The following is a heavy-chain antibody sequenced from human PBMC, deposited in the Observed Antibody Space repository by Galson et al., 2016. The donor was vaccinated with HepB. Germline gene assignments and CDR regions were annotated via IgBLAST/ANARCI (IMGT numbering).Heavy chain of an antibody. J-gene: IGHJ3*02. CDR1: GASSTSAAYY. CDR3: ASPSPSQGYCSGSTCHDDAFHI. CDR2: FYYSGTT. V-gene: IGHV4-39*01. D-gene: IGHD2-8*02. Sequence: TLSLTCFVSGASSTSAAYYWGWIRQPPGKGLEWIGTFYYSGTTFYNPSLKSRVTISADTSKNQFSLRLTSVTAADTAVYFCASPSPSQGYCSGSTCHDDAFHIWGQGTMVIVS.